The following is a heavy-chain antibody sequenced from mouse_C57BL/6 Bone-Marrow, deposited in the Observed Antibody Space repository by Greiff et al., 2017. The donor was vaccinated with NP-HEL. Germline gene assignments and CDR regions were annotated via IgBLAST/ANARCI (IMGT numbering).Heavy chain of an antibody. V-gene: IGHV1-72*01. Sequence: QVQLQQSGAELVKPGASVKLSCKASGYTFTSYWMHWVKQRPGRGLEWIGRIDHNGGGTKYNEKFKSKATLTVDKPSSTDYMQLSSLTAEDSAVYYCARTLLGPAWFAYWGQGTLVTVSA. D-gene: IGHD4-1*01. CDR3: ARTLLGPAWFAY. J-gene: IGHJ3*01. CDR1: GYTFTSYW. CDR2: IDHNGGGT.